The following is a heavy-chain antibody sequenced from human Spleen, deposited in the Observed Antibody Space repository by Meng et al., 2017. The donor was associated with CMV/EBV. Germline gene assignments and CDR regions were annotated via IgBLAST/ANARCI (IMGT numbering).Heavy chain of an antibody. Sequence: SVKVSCKASGYTFTGYYMHWVRQAPGQGLEWMEGILPILNRVNYAPKFLGRVTITAAKSMNTVYMEVSSLTSEDTAVYYCARDGVSTGSDYGTYRYYGMDVWGQGTTVTVSS. CDR1: GYTFTGYY. CDR3: ARDGVSTGSDYGTYRYYGMDV. CDR2: ILPILNRV. D-gene: IGHD1-26*01. J-gene: IGHJ6*02. V-gene: IGHV1-69*10.